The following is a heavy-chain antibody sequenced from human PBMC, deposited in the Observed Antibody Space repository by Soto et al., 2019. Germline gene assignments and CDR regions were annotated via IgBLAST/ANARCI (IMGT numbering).Heavy chain of an antibody. D-gene: IGHD4-17*01. Sequence: GASVKVSCKASGYTFTNYAMHWVRQAPGQGLEWMGWINAGNGNTKYSQKVQDRVTITRDTSASTAYMELSSLRSEDTAVYYCARANYGDYSDHWGQGALVTVSS. J-gene: IGHJ4*02. CDR3: ARANYGDYSDH. V-gene: IGHV1-3*01. CDR1: GYTFTNYA. CDR2: INAGNGNT.